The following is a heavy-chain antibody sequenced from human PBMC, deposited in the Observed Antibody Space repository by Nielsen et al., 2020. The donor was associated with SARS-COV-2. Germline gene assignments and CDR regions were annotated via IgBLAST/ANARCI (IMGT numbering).Heavy chain of an antibody. CDR3: VTVPAVAGRAKFDY. CDR1: GYTLTELS. CDR2: FDPEDAET. D-gene: IGHD6-19*01. Sequence: ASVKVSCKVSGYTLTELSMHWVRQAPGKGLEWMGGFDPEDAETIYAQKFQGRVTMTEDTSTDTAYMELSSLTSEDTALYCCVTVPAVAGRAKFDYWGQRTLVTVSS. J-gene: IGHJ4*02. V-gene: IGHV1-24*01.